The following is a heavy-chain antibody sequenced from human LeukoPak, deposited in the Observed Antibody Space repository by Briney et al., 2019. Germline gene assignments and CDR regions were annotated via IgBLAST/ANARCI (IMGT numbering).Heavy chain of an antibody. J-gene: IGHJ3*02. V-gene: IGHV4-39*01. CDR3: ARWRHGYNFVDAFDI. CDR1: GGSLSTNNHY. D-gene: IGHD5-24*01. CDR2: IYYSGST. Sequence: SETLSLTCTVSGGSLSTNNHYWGWIRQPPGKGLEWIGNIYYSGSTDYNPSLKSRVTISVDTSENHFSLKVTSVTAADTAVYYCARWRHGYNFVDAFDIWGQGVMVTVSS.